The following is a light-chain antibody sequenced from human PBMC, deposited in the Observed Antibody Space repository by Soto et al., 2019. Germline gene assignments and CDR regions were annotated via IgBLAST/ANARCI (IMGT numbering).Light chain of an antibody. V-gene: IGLV1-44*01. J-gene: IGLJ1*01. CDR1: NSNIGRNT. CDR3: AAWDDSLTGYV. CDR2: NNN. Sequence: QSVLTQPPSASGTPGQRVTISCSGSNSNIGRNTVNWYQQLPGTAPKLLIYNNNQRPSGVPDRFSGSKSGTSASLTISGLQSEDEADYYCAAWDDSLTGYVFGTGTKVTVL.